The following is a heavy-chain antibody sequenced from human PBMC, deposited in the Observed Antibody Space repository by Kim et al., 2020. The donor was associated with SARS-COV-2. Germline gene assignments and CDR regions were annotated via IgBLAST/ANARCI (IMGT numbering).Heavy chain of an antibody. V-gene: IGHV3-74*01. CDR2: ISNDGGVT. CDR1: GFRFSNYY. J-gene: IGHJ6*02. CDR3: ARGIFRDGFDV. Sequence: GGSLRLSCAASGFRFSNYYVNWVRQRPGKGLEWVSRISNDGGVTHYADSVGGRFNMSRDSAENTVYLKMNRLSAEDTAVYFCARGIFRDGFDVWGQGTAVSVPS. D-gene: IGHD2-15*01.